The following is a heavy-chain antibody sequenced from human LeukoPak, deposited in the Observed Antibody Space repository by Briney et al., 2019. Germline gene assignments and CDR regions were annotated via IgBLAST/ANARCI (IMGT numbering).Heavy chain of an antibody. D-gene: IGHD5-12*01. V-gene: IGHV1-18*01. CDR2: ISAYNGNT. CDR1: GYTFTSYG. CDR3: VRILDIVARGGPYYYGMDV. Sequence: ASVKVSCKASGYTFTSYGISWVRQAPGQGLEWMGWISAYNGNTNYAQKLQGRVTMTTDTSTSTAYMELRSLRSDDTAVYYCVRILDIVARGGPYYYGMDVWGQGTTVTVSS. J-gene: IGHJ6*02.